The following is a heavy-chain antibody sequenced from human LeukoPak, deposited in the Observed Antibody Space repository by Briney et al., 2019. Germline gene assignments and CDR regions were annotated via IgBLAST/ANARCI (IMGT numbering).Heavy chain of an antibody. V-gene: IGHV1-24*01. CDR1: GYTLTDLS. D-gene: IGHD6-19*01. J-gene: IGHJ4*02. Sequence: GASVTVSCTVSGYTLTDLSMYWVRQAPGKGLEWMGGFDPEDGETIYAQKSQGRVTMTEDTSTDTAYMELSSLRSEDTAVYYCAAVRLYSSGWYWAYYFDYWGQGTLVTVSS. CDR2: FDPEDGET. CDR3: AAVRLYSSGWYWAYYFDY.